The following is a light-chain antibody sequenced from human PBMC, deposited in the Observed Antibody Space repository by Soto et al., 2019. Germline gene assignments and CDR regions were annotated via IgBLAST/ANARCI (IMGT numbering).Light chain of an antibody. V-gene: IGKV1-5*01. J-gene: IGKJ1*01. CDR2: DSS. CDR1: HTISGW. CDR3: QQYKSFTWT. Sequence: DIQLTQSPSTLSASVGDRVTITCRASHTISGWLAWYQQKPGKAPKSLIYDSSILESEVPSRFSGSGSGTEFTLTIIGLQPDDFATYYCQQYKSFTWTFGQGTKVDIK.